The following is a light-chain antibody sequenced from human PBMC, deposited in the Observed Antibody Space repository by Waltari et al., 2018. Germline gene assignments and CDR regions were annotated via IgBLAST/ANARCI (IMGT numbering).Light chain of an antibody. V-gene: IGKV2-28*01. CDR2: LAS. Sequence: DIVMTQSPLSLPVTPGEPASISCRSSQSLLHSNGYNYLDWYLQKPGQSPQILIYLASNRASGVPDRFSGSGSGTDFTLKISRVEAEDAGVYYCMEALQSVTFGQGTRLDIK. CDR3: MEALQSVT. J-gene: IGKJ5*01. CDR1: QSLLHSNGYNY.